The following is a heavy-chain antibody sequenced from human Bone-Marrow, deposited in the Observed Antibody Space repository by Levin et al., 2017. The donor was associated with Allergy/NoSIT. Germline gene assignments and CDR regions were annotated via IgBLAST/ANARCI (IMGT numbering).Heavy chain of an antibody. D-gene: IGHD2-15*01. CDR3: ARDWSGGDL. CDR1: GFTFSSYS. CDR2: ITSSSNYI. J-gene: IGHJ5*02. Sequence: GESLKISCAASGFTFSSYSMNWVRQAPGKGLEWVSSITSSSNYIYYADSVKGRFTISRDNAKSSLYLQMNSRRAEDTAVYYCARDWSGGDLWGQGTLVTVSS. V-gene: IGHV3-21*01.